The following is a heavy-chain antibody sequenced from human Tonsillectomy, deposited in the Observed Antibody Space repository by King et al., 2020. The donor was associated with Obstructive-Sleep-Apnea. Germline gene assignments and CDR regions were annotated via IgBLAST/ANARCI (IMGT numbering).Heavy chain of an antibody. V-gene: IGHV4-31*03. D-gene: IGHD1-26*01. CDR1: GCSISSGGYY. J-gene: IGHJ4*02. Sequence: VQLQESGPGLVKPSQTLSLTCTVSGCSISSGGYYWSWIRQHPGKGLECIGYIYYSGSTYYNPSLKSRVTISVDTSKNQFSLKLSSVTAADTAVYYCARAGSWETVPDFDYWGQGTLVTVSS. CDR3: ARAGSWETVPDFDY. CDR2: IYYSGST.